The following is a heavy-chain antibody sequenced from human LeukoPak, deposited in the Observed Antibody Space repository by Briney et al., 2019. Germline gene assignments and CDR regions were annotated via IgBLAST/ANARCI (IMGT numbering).Heavy chain of an antibody. CDR2: IYPGESET. Sequence: GESLKISCKGSGYSFTSYWIGWVRQMPGKGLEWMGIIYPGESETRYSPSVQGQVTISADKSITTAYLQWSSLKASDTAMYYCAKLGAYSSSWYGFFDYWGQGTLVTVSS. CDR1: GYSFTSYW. V-gene: IGHV5-51*01. D-gene: IGHD6-13*01. CDR3: AKLGAYSSSWYGFFDY. J-gene: IGHJ4*02.